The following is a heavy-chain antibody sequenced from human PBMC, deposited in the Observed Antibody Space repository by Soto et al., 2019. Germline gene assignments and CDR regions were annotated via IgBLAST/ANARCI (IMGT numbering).Heavy chain of an antibody. D-gene: IGHD1-1*01. CDR3: AKEVSGTHAFDS. V-gene: IGHV3-66*01. Sequence: GGSLRLSCAASGFTVSSNYMSWVSQAPGKGLEWVSVIYSGGSTYYADSVKGRFTISRDNSKNTLYLQMNSLRAEDTAVYHCAKEVSGTHAFDSWGQGTMVTVSS. CDR1: GFTVSSNY. CDR2: IYSGGST. J-gene: IGHJ3*02.